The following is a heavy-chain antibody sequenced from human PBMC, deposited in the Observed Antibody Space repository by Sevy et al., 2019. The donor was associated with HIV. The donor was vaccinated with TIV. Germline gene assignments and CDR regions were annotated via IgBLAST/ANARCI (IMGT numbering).Heavy chain of an antibody. CDR2: ISYDGSNK. Sequence: GGSLRLSCAASGFTFSSYAMHWVRQAPGKGLEWVAVISYDGSNKYYADSVKGRFTISRDNSKNTLYLQMNSLRAEDTAVYYCASLELLDAFDIWGQWTMVTVSS. V-gene: IGHV3-30-3*01. J-gene: IGHJ3*02. CDR1: GFTFSSYA. CDR3: ASLELLDAFDI. D-gene: IGHD1-26*01.